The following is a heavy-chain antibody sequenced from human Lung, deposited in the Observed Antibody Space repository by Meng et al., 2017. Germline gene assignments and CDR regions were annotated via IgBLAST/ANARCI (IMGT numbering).Heavy chain of an antibody. V-gene: IGHV4-30-4*01. CDR3: ARGQKGYFDL. CDR2: IYNSGST. Sequence: QVQVQESGPGLVKPSQTLSLTCTVSGGSISSSNYYWSCIRQPPGKGLEWSGHIYNSGSTYYNPSLKSRITISVDTSKNQFSLKLSSVTAADTAVYYCARGQKGYFDLWGRGTLVTVSS. CDR1: GGSISSSNYY. J-gene: IGHJ2*01.